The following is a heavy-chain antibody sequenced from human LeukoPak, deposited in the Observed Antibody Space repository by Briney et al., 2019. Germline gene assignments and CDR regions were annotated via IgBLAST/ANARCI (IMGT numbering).Heavy chain of an antibody. CDR2: ISYDGSNK. CDR3: AKDRRQGYNWFDP. V-gene: IGHV3-30*18. CDR1: GFTFSSYG. J-gene: IGHJ5*02. D-gene: IGHD6-25*01. Sequence: GGSLRLSCAASGFTFSSYGMHWVRQAPGKGLEGVAVISYDGSNKYYADSVKGRFTISRDNSKNTLYLQMNSLRAEDTAVYYCAKDRRQGYNWFDPWGQGTLVTVSS.